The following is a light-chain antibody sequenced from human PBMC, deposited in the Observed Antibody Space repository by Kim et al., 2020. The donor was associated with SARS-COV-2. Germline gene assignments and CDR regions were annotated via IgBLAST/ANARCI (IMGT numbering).Light chain of an antibody. V-gene: IGKV1-39*01. CDR2: AAS. CDR3: QQSYSIPYT. Sequence: DIQMTQSPSSLSASVGDRVTITCRASQNINNYLNWYQQRPGKAPKLLIYAASSLQSGVPSRFSGSGSGTDFSLTISSLQPEDFATYYCQQSYSIPYTFGQGTKLEI. CDR1: QNINNY. J-gene: IGKJ2*01.